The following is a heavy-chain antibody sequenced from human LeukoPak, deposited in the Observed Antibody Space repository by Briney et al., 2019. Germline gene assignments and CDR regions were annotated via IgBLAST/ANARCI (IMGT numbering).Heavy chain of an antibody. CDR2: INPNSGGT. CDR1: GYTFTGYY. Sequence: PWASVKVSCKASGYTFTGYYMHWVRQAPGQGLEWMGWINPNSGGTNYAQKFQGRVTMTRDTSISTAYMELSRLRSDDTAVYYCARVLIVVVPAAMDFDYWGQGTLVTVSS. V-gene: IGHV1-2*02. D-gene: IGHD2-2*01. CDR3: ARVLIVVVPAAMDFDY. J-gene: IGHJ4*02.